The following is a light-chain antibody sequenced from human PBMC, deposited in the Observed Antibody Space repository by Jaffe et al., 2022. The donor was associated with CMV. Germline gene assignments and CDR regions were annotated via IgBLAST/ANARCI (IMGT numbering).Light chain of an antibody. CDR1: QSVANYY. Sequence: EVVLTQSPGTLSLSPGERATLSCRASQSVANYYLAWYQQKPGQAPRLLIYGASSRATGIPDRFSGSGSGTDFTLTINRLEPEDFAVYYCHQYGRSLTFGGGTKVEIK. J-gene: IGKJ4*01. V-gene: IGKV3-20*01. CDR3: HQYGRSLT. CDR2: GAS.